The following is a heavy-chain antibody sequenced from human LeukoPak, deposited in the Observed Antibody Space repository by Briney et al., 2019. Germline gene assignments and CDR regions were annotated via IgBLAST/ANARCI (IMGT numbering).Heavy chain of an antibody. CDR1: GFTFTSYA. V-gene: IGHV3-23*01. D-gene: IGHD1-26*01. Sequence: PGGSLRLSCAASGFTFTSYAMSWVRQAPGKGLEWVSAISGSGGSAYYADSVKGRFTISRDNSKNTLYLQMNSLRAEDTAVYYCAKDHRTGSLWYFDYWGQGTLVTVSS. CDR3: AKDHRTGSLWYFDY. CDR2: ISGSGGSA. J-gene: IGHJ4*02.